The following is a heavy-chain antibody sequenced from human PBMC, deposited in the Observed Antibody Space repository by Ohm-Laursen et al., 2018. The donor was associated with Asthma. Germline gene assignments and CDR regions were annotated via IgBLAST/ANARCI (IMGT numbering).Heavy chain of an antibody. Sequence: SLRLSCSASGFSVSRHFMNWIRQGPEKGLEWVSDIYPGGATFYADSVKGRFTISRDNSKNTLYLQMNSLRAEDTAVYYCARGPGWELLGNAFDIWGQGTMVTVSS. V-gene: IGHV3-53*01. CDR1: GFSVSRHF. CDR3: ARGPGWELLGNAFDI. J-gene: IGHJ3*02. D-gene: IGHD1-26*01. CDR2: IYPGGAT.